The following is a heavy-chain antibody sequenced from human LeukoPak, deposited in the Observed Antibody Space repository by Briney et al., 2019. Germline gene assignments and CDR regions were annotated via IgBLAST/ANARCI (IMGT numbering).Heavy chain of an antibody. CDR3: VSWSGKYYVTSEIPANS. Sequence: GGSLRLSCAASGLTFRNYWMSWIRQAAGKGLEWAAHISEDGSNKYYVDSAKGRFTISRDNAKNSLYLQMNSLRVEDTAVYYCVSWSGKYYVTSEIPANSWGQGTLVTVSS. CDR2: ISEDGSNK. D-gene: IGHD3-10*02. CDR1: GLTFRNYW. J-gene: IGHJ4*02. V-gene: IGHV3-7*01.